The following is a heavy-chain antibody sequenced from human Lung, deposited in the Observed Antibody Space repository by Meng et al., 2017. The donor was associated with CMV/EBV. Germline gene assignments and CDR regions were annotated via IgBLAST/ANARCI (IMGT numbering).Heavy chain of an antibody. V-gene: IGHV3-21*01. CDR2: ISTTSTYI. CDR1: GGSVSSNS. D-gene: IGHD3-3*01. Sequence: GGSLRLXCTVSGGSVSSNSFYWNWIRQTPGKGLEWVSSISTTSTYIYYADSLKGRFTISRDNAKNSLYLHMNSLRVEDTAVYYCAGFGVTITNGWEVWGQGTXVTVAS. J-gene: IGHJ6*02. CDR3: AGFGVTITNGWEV.